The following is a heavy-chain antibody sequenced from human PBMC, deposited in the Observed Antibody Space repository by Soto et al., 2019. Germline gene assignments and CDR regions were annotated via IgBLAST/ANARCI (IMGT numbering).Heavy chain of an antibody. V-gene: IGHV4-59*01. CDR3: ARFRRNYFDS. CDR1: GDSIIGFH. Sequence: SETLSLTCTVSGDSIIGFHWGWIRQPPGKGLEWIGYINHAESTYYSPSLQSRVTISLDSSKTQFSLILTSVTAADTAVYFCARFRRNYFDSWGQGTLVTVSS. CDR2: INHAEST. D-gene: IGHD3-10*01. J-gene: IGHJ4*02.